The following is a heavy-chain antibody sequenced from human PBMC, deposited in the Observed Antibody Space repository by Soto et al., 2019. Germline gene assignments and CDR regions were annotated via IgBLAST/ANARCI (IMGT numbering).Heavy chain of an antibody. J-gene: IGHJ3*02. CDR2: ISAYNGNT. V-gene: IGHV1-18*01. D-gene: IGHD2-2*01. Sequence: ASVKVSCKASGYTFTSYGISWARQAPGQGLEWMGWISAYNGNTNYAQKLQGRVTMTTDTSTSTAYMELRSLRSDDTAVYYCAGPSSTTTHDAFDIWGQGTMVTVSS. CDR3: AGPSSTTTHDAFDI. CDR1: GYTFTSYG.